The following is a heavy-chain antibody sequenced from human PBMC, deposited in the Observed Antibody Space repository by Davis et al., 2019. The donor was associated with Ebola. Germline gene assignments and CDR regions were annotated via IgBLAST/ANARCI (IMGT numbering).Heavy chain of an antibody. Sequence: SETLSLTCTVSGGSISSYYWSWIRQPPGKGLEWIGYIYYSGSTNYNPSLKSRVTISVDTSKNQFSLKLSSVTAADTAVYYCAKDRERSSYYFDHWGQGTLVTVSS. CDR1: GGSISSYY. CDR2: IYYSGST. CDR3: AKDRERSSYYFDH. J-gene: IGHJ4*02. D-gene: IGHD3-10*01. V-gene: IGHV4-59*12.